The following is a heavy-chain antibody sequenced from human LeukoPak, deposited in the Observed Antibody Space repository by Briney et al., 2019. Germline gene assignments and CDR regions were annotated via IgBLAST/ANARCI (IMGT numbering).Heavy chain of an antibody. J-gene: IGHJ3*02. D-gene: IGHD3-3*01. Sequence: SVKVSCKASGGTFSSYAISWVRQAPGQGLEWMGGIIPIFGTANYAQKFQGRVTITADESTSTAYMELSSLRSEDTAVYYCARDRHDFWGPRAFDIWGQGTMVTVSS. V-gene: IGHV1-69*13. CDR1: GGTFSSYA. CDR2: IIPIFGTA. CDR3: ARDRHDFWGPRAFDI.